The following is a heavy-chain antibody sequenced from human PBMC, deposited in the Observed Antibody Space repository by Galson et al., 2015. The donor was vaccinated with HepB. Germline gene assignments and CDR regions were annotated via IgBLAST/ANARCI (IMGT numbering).Heavy chain of an antibody. J-gene: IGHJ4*02. Sequence: QSGAEVKKPGESLKIFCTGSGYSFTSYWIGGLRQMPGKGLEWMGIIYAGDSDTRYSPSFQGQVTISADKSISTAYLQWSSLKASDTAMYSWAKQRVRGVSFFEYWGQGILVTVSS. CDR1: GYSFTSYW. V-gene: IGHV5-51*01. CDR2: IYAGDSDT. D-gene: IGHD3-10*01. CDR3: AKQRVRGVSFFEY.